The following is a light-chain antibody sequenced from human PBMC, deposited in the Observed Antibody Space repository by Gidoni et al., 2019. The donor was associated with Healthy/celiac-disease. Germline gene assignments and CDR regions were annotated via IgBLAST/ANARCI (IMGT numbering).Light chain of an antibody. V-gene: IGKV1-39*01. CDR1: QSISSY. J-gene: IGKJ2*01. CDR2: AAS. Sequence: DIQMTQSPSSLSASVGDRVTITCRASQSISSYLNWYQQKPGKAPKLLIYAASSLQSGVPSRFSGSGSGTDFTLTISSLQPEDFATYYCQQYYSTYTFGHGTKLEIK. CDR3: QQYYSTYT.